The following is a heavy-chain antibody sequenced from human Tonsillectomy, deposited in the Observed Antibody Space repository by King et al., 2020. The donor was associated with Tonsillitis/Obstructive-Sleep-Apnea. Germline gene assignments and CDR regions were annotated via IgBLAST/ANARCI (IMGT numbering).Heavy chain of an antibody. J-gene: IGHJ6*03. CDR2: INHSGST. CDR1: GGSFSGYY. Sequence: VQLQQWGAGLLKPSETLSLPCAVYGGSFSGYYWSWIRQPPGKGLEWIGEINHSGSTNYNPSLKSRVTISVDTSKNQFSLKLSSVTAADTAIYYCARGGMDVWGKGTTVTVSS. V-gene: IGHV4-34*01. CDR3: ARGGMDV.